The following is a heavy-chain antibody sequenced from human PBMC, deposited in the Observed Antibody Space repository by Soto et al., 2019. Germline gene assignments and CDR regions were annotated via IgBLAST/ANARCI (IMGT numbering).Heavy chain of an antibody. V-gene: IGHV4-34*01. CDR1: GGSVSGYY. D-gene: IGHD3-10*01. J-gene: IGHJ6*02. CDR3: ARVRAYYYGSGSYYNGLCYYVMDV. Sequence: QVQLQQWGAGLLKPSETLSLTCAVYGGSVSGYYWSWIRQPPGKGLEWIGEINHSGSTNYNPSLKSRVTISVDTSKTQFALKLSSVTAADTAVYYCARVRAYYYGSGSYYNGLCYYVMDVWGQGTTVTVSS. CDR2: INHSGST.